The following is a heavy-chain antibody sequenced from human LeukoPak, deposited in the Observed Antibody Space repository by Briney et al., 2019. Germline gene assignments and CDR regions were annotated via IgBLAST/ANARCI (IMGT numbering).Heavy chain of an antibody. V-gene: IGHV3-48*04. CDR2: ISSSGSTI. Sequence: GGSLRLSCAASGFTFSSYSMNWVRQAPGKGLEWVSYISSSGSTIYYADSVKGRFTISRDNAKNSLYLQMNSLRAEDTAVYYCARVGYYDILTGYWSYYYYMDVWGKGTTVTISS. CDR1: GFTFSSYS. J-gene: IGHJ6*03. CDR3: ARVGYYDILTGYWSYYYYMDV. D-gene: IGHD3-9*01.